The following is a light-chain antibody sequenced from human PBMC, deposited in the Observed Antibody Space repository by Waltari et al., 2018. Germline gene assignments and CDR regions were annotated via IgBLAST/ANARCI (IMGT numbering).Light chain of an antibody. CDR2: DVS. Sequence: QSALTQPASVSGSPGQSITISCTGTSSDVGGYNYFSWYQQHPGKAPKLMIYDVSKRPSGVSNRFSGSKSGNTASQTISGLQAEDEADYYCSSYTSSSLGVFGGGTKLTVL. CDR1: SSDVGGYNY. V-gene: IGLV2-14*01. CDR3: SSYTSSSLGV. J-gene: IGLJ3*02.